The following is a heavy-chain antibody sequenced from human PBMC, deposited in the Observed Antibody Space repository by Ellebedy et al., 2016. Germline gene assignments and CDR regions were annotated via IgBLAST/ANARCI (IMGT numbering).Heavy chain of an antibody. Sequence: GESLKISCAASGFTFSSYAMHWVRQAPGKGLEWVAVISYDGSNKYYADSVKDRFTISRDNSKHTLYLQMDSLRVEDTAVYSCARSGDVSSSWHIPYYFDYWGQGTLVTVSS. CDR1: GFTFSSYA. V-gene: IGHV3-30-3*01. CDR2: ISYDGSNK. D-gene: IGHD6-13*01. J-gene: IGHJ4*02. CDR3: ARSGDVSSSWHIPYYFDY.